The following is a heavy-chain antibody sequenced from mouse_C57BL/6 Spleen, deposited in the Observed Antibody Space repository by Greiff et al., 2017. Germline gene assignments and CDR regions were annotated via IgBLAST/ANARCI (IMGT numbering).Heavy chain of an antibody. D-gene: IGHD4-1*02. CDR2: ISSGSSTI. CDR1: GFTFSDYG. Sequence: EVKLMESGGGLVKPGGSLKLSCAASGFTFSDYGMHWVRQAPEKGLEWVAYISSGSSTIYYADTVKGRFTISRDNAKNTLFLQMTSLRSEDTAMYYCARSQLGRNWYFDVWGTGTTVTVSS. V-gene: IGHV5-17*01. CDR3: ARSQLGRNWYFDV. J-gene: IGHJ1*03.